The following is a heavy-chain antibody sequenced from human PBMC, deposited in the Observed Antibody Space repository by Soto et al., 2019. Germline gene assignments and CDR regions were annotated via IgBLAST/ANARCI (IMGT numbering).Heavy chain of an antibody. CDR3: ARLPTTEKQNDY. D-gene: IGHD4-17*01. CDR2: INPSGGST. J-gene: IGHJ4*02. Sequence: ASVKVSCKASGYTFTTLAMHWVRQAPGQRLEWMGIINPSGGSTSYAQKFQGRVTMTRDTSTSTVYMELSSLRSEDTAVYYCARLPTTEKQNDYWGQGTLVTVSS. CDR1: GYTFTTLA. V-gene: IGHV1-46*01.